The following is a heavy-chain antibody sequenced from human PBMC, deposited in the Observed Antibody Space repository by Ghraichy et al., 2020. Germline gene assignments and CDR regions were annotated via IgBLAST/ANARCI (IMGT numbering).Heavy chain of an antibody. D-gene: IGHD6-6*01. Sequence: SQTLSLTCTVSGGSISSYYWSWIRQPPGKGLEWIGYIYYSGSTNYNPSLKSRVTISVDTSKNQFSLKLSSVTAADTAVYYCASPSMAIAARTGDHDAFDIWGQGTMVTVSS. V-gene: IGHV4-59*08. CDR3: ASPSMAIAARTGDHDAFDI. J-gene: IGHJ3*02. CDR1: GGSISSYY. CDR2: IYYSGST.